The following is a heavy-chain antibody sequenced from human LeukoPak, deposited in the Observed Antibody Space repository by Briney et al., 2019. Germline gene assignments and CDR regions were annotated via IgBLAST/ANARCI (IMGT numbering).Heavy chain of an antibody. J-gene: IGHJ6*02. V-gene: IGHV1-18*01. Sequence: ASVKVSCKASGYTFTSYGIIWVRQAPGQGLEWMGWISAYNGNTNYAQKLQGRVTMTTDTSTSTAYMELRSLRSDDTAVYYCARYVTSSSWYGTTWYYYGMDVWGRGNTVTVSS. D-gene: IGHD6-13*01. CDR2: ISAYNGNT. CDR3: ARYVTSSSWYGTTWYYYGMDV. CDR1: GYTFTSYG.